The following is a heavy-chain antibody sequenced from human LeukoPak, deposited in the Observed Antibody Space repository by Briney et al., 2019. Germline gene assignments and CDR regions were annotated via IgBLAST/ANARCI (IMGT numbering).Heavy chain of an antibody. CDR1: LSAFSSHS. V-gene: IGHV3-74*03. CDR3: TRSPYYTGYDS. Sequence: GASLRLSCASSLSAFSSHSLHWVPQPPGEGLVWVSRITSDGSTTSYAGCVKGRITISRDNVKKTLYLQMISLRVEDTAVYYCTRSPYYTGYDSWGEGTLVAVAS. CDR2: ITSDGSTT. J-gene: IGHJ5*01. D-gene: IGHD2-8*02.